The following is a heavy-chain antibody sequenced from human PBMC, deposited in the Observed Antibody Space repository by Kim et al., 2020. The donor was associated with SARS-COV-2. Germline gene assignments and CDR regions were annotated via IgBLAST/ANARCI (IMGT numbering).Heavy chain of an antibody. CDR3: ARSGRWLQSIDY. Sequence: DPSLKSRATLSVDTSKNQFSLKLSSVTAADTAVYYCARSGRWLQSIDYWGQGTLVTVSS. V-gene: IGHV4-39*01. J-gene: IGHJ4*02. D-gene: IGHD3-10*01.